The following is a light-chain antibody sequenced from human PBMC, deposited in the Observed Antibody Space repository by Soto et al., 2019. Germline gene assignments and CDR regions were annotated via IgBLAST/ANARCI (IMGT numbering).Light chain of an antibody. J-gene: IGKJ2*01. Sequence: DIVMTQSPDSLAVSLGERATINCKSSQSVLYSSNNKNYLAWYQQKPGQPPKLLIYWASTRESGVPDRFSGSGSGTDFNLTISRLQAEDVAVYYCQQYYWSPYTFGQGTKLEIK. V-gene: IGKV4-1*01. CDR2: WAS. CDR1: QSVLYSSNNKNY. CDR3: QQYYWSPYT.